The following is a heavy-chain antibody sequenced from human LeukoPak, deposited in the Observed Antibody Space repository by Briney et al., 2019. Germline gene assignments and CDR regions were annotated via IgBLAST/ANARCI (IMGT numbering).Heavy chain of an antibody. CDR3: ARGEGSSSSSSSPYYYYYYMDV. D-gene: IGHD6-6*01. V-gene: IGHV1-2*02. J-gene: IGHJ6*03. Sequence: GASVTVSCKASGYTFTGYYMHWVRQAPGQGLEWMGWINPNSGGTNYAQKFQGRVTMTRDTSISTAYMELSRLRSDDTAVYYCARGEGSSSSSSSPYYYYYYMDVWGKGTTVTVSS. CDR2: INPNSGGT. CDR1: GYTFTGYY.